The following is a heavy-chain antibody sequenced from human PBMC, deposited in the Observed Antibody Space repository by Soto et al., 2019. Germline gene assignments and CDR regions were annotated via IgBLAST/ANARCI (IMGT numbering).Heavy chain of an antibody. J-gene: IGHJ4*02. D-gene: IGHD6-19*01. Sequence: HPGGSLRLSCRASGFTFSTFWMNWVRQAPGKGLEWVANIKQDGSETSYVDSVKGRFTISRDNAKNSLYLQMNSLRAEDTAVYYCARVDDSAWYTRDYWGQGTLVTVSS. CDR1: GFTFSTFW. CDR3: ARVDDSAWYTRDY. V-gene: IGHV3-7*01. CDR2: IKQDGSET.